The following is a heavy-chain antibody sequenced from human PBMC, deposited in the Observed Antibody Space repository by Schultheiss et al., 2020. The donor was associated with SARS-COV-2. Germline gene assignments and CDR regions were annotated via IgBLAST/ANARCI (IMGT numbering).Heavy chain of an antibody. J-gene: IGHJ5*02. Sequence: SETLSLTCAVSGGSFSDHYCTWIRQPPGKGLEWIGLIHNSGNTYYNPSLKSRVTISVDTSKNQFSLKLSSVTAADTAVYYCARGRDTAMDEINWFDPWGQGTLVTVSS. D-gene: IGHD5-18*01. V-gene: IGHV4-34*01. CDR1: GGSFSDHY. CDR3: ARGRDTAMDEINWFDP. CDR2: IHNSGNT.